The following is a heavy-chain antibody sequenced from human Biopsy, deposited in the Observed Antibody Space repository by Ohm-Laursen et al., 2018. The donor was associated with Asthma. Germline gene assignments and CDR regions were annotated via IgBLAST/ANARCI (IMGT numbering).Heavy chain of an antibody. V-gene: IGHV3-30*18. J-gene: IGHJ4*02. Sequence: TLSLTCAVSGFTFSSYGMHWVRQAPGKGLEWVAVISYDGSNKYYADSVKGRFTISRDNSKNTLYLQMNSLRAEDTAVYYCAKDVGWELPQYYFDYWGQGTLVTVSS. D-gene: IGHD1-26*01. CDR3: AKDVGWELPQYYFDY. CDR1: GFTFSSYG. CDR2: ISYDGSNK.